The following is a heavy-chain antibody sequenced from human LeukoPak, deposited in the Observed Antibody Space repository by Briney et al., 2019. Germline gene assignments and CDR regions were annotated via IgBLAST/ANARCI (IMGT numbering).Heavy chain of an antibody. J-gene: IGHJ2*01. V-gene: IGHV4-30-2*01. Sequence: PSQTLSLTCAVSGGSISRGGYSWGWIRQPPGKGLEWFGYIYHSGSTYYNPSLKSRVTISVDRSKNQFSLKLSSVTAADTAVYYCARTYRNIVVIPAAIVQTVIYWYFDLWGRGTLVTVSS. CDR3: ARTYRNIVVIPAAIVQTVIYWYFDL. CDR1: GGSISRGGYS. D-gene: IGHD2-2*01. CDR2: IYHSGST.